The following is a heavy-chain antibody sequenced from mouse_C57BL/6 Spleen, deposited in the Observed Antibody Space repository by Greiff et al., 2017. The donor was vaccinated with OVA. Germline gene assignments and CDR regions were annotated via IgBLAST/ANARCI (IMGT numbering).Heavy chain of an antibody. CDR1: GFTFSDYG. V-gene: IGHV5-17*01. Sequence: EVQVVESGGGLVKPGGSLKLSCAASGFTFSDYGMHWVRQAPEKGLEWVAYISTGSSTIYYADTVKGRVTLSRDNAKSTLFLQMTSLRSEDTAMYYCARRLPHAMDYWGQGTSVTVSA. J-gene: IGHJ4*01. CDR2: ISTGSSTI. CDR3: ARRLPHAMDY. D-gene: IGHD3-2*02.